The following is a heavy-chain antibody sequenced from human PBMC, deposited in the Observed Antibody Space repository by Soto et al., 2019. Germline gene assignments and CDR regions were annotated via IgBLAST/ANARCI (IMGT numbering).Heavy chain of an antibody. D-gene: IGHD3-22*01. CDR1: GYTFTSYG. V-gene: IGHV1-18*01. Sequence: ASVKVSCKASGYTFTSYGISWVRQAPGQGLEWMGWISAYNGNTNYAQKLQGRVTMTTDTSTSTAYMELRSLRSDDTAVYYCARDGYYDSSGYYRSSFDYWGQGTLVTVSS. J-gene: IGHJ4*02. CDR3: ARDGYYDSSGYYRSSFDY. CDR2: ISAYNGNT.